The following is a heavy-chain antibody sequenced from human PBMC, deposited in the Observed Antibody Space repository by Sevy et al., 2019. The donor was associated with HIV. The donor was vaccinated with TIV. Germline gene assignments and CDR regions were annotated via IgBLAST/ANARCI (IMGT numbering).Heavy chain of an antibody. CDR3: ARDRGYCSSTSCYGGMDV. Sequence: GGSLRLSCAASGFTFSSYSMNWVRQAPGKGLEWVSSISSSSSYIYYADSVKGRFTISRDNAKNSLYLQMNSLGAEDTAVYYCARDRGYCSSTSCYGGMDVWGQGTTVTVSS. CDR2: ISSSSSYI. J-gene: IGHJ6*02. D-gene: IGHD2-2*01. CDR1: GFTFSSYS. V-gene: IGHV3-21*01.